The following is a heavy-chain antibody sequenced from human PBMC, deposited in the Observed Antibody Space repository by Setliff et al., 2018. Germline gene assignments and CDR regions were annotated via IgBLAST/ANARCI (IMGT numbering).Heavy chain of an antibody. CDR2: MNPNSGTI. CDR3: ARGYCDSDSCYNYFDY. D-gene: IGHD2-2*02. Sequence: VKVSCKASGYTFTSYDINWVRQATGQGLEWMGWMNPNSGTIAYAQNFQGRVTMTRDTSTSTVYMELGSVRSEDTAVYYCARGYCDSDSCYNYFDYWGRGTLVTVSS. V-gene: IGHV1-8*02. J-gene: IGHJ4*02. CDR1: GYTFTSYD.